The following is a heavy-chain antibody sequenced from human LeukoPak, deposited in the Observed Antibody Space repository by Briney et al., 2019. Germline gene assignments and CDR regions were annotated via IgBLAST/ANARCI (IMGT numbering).Heavy chain of an antibody. V-gene: IGHV1-69*06. D-gene: IGHD1-26*01. CDR2: IIPIFGTA. CDR3: ARVWEPDLGLDP. Sequence: SVKVSCKASGGTFSSYAISWVRQAPGQGLEWMGGIIPIFGTANYAQKFQGRVTITADKSTSTAYMELRSLRSDDTAVYYCARVWEPDLGLDPWGQGTLVTVSS. CDR1: GGTFSSYA. J-gene: IGHJ5*02.